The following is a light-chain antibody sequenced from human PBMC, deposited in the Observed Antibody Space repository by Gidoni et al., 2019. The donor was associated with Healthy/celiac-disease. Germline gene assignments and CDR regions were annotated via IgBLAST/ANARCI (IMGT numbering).Light chain of an antibody. CDR1: SSNIGNNY. Sequence: QSVLTQPHSVSAAPGQKVTISCSGSSSNIGNNYVSWYQQLPGTAPKLLIYDNNKRPSGIPDRFSGSKSGTSATLGITGLQTGDEADYYCGTWDSSLSGGVFGTGTKVTVL. CDR2: DNN. CDR3: GTWDSSLSGGV. J-gene: IGLJ1*01. V-gene: IGLV1-51*01.